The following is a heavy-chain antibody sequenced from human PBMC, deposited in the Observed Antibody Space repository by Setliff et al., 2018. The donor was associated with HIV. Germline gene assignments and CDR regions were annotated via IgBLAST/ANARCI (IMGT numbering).Heavy chain of an antibody. D-gene: IGHD6-6*01. Sequence: GGSLRLSCAASGFTFSSYMMNWVRQAPGKGLEWVSGISDSGGSTYYADSVKGRFTISRDNSKSTLNLQMNSLRAEDTAVYYCASGYSSSSPRRDYWGQGTLVTVSS. CDR3: ASGYSSSSPRRDY. V-gene: IGHV3-23*01. CDR1: GFTFSSYM. J-gene: IGHJ4*02. CDR2: ISDSGGST.